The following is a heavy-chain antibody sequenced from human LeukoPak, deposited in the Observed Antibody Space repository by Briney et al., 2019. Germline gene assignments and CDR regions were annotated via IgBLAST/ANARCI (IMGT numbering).Heavy chain of an antibody. V-gene: IGHV4-34*01. D-gene: IGHD3-22*01. Sequence: SETLSLTCAVYGGSFSGYYWSWIRQPPGKGLEWIGEINHSGSTNYNPSLKSRVTISVDTSKNQFSLKLSSVTAADTAVYYCARSRGRIFYYDSSFYFDYWGQGTLVTVSS. CDR3: ARSRGRIFYYDSSFYFDY. CDR2: INHSGST. J-gene: IGHJ4*02. CDR1: GGSFSGYY.